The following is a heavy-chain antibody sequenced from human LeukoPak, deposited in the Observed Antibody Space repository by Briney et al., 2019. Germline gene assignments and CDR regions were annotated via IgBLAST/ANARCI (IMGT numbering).Heavy chain of an antibody. Sequence: GGSLRLSCAASGFTFSSYAMTWVRQAPGKGLEWVSAISTSGGRTYYADPVRGRFTISRDNSKNTLHLQMSSLRADDTAIYYCAKDPLLRGATYDVWGQGALVTVSS. CDR3: AKDPLLRGATYDV. V-gene: IGHV3-23*01. J-gene: IGHJ4*02. D-gene: IGHD1-26*01. CDR1: GFTFSSYA. CDR2: ISTSGGRT.